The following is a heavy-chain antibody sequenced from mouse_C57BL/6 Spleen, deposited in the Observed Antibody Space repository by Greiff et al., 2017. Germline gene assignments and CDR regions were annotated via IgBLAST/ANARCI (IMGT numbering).Heavy chain of an antibody. Sequence: QVQLQQSGAELVRPGSSVKLSCKASGYTFTSYWMDWVKQRPGQGLEWIGNIYPSDSETHYNQKFKDKATLTVDKSSSTAYMQLSSLTSEDSAVYYCAKGMGNAMDYWGQGTSVTVSS. D-gene: IGHD2-10*02. CDR2: IYPSDSET. V-gene: IGHV1-61*01. J-gene: IGHJ4*01. CDR3: AKGMGNAMDY. CDR1: GYTFTSYW.